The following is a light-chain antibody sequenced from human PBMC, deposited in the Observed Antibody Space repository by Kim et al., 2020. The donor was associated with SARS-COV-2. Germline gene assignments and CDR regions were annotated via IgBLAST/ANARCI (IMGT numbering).Light chain of an antibody. Sequence: GQKVPISCSGSHSNTGNNYVSWYQHLPGTAPKLLIYDTNKRPSGMPYRFSGSKSGTSATLGITGLQTGDEADYYCGTWDSSLSAGVFGGGTQLTVL. CDR2: DTN. V-gene: IGLV1-51*01. CDR1: HSNTGNNY. CDR3: GTWDSSLSAGV. J-gene: IGLJ3*02.